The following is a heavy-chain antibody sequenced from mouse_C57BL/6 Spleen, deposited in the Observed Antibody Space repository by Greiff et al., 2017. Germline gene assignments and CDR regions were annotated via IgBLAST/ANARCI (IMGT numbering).Heavy chain of an antibody. V-gene: IGHV1-50*01. D-gene: IGHD1-1*01. Sequence: QVQLQQPGAELVKPGASVKLSCKASGYTFTSYWMQWVKQRPGQGLEWIGEIDPSDSYTNYNQKFKGKATLTVDKSSSTAYMQLSSLTSEDSAVYYCARRDLLLRFAYWGQGTLVTVSA. CDR2: IDPSDSYT. CDR1: GYTFTSYW. CDR3: ARRDLLLRFAY. J-gene: IGHJ3*01.